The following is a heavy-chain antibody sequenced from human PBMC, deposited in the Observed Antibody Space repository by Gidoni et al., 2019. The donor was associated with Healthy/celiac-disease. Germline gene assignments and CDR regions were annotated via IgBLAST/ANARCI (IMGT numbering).Heavy chain of an antibody. D-gene: IGHD3-22*01. CDR1: GFTFSRYG. V-gene: IGHV3-33*01. CDR3: ARGSDYYDSSGYYYEVLFDY. CDR2: IWYDGSNK. Sequence: QVQLVESGGGVVQPGRSLRLSCAASGFTFSRYGMHWVRQAPGKGLEWVAVIWYDGSNKYYADSVKGRFTISRDNSKNTLYLQMNSLRAEDTAVYYCARGSDYYDSSGYYYEVLFDYWGQGTLVTVSS. J-gene: IGHJ4*02.